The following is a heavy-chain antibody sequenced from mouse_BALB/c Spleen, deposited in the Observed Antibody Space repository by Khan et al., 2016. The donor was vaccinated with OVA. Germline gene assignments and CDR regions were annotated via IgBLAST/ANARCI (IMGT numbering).Heavy chain of an antibody. Sequence: QVQLQQSGPGLVAPSQSLSITCTVSGFSLTDYGVNWVRQPPGKGLEWLGMIWGDGSTDYNSALKSRLSISKDNSKSQVFLKMNSLQTDDTANYYSARFGCSRVARNWGQGTSVTVSS. CDR2: IWGDGST. V-gene: IGHV2-6-7*01. CDR3: ARFGCSRVARN. CDR1: GFSLTDYG. J-gene: IGHJ4*01. D-gene: IGHD2-2*01.